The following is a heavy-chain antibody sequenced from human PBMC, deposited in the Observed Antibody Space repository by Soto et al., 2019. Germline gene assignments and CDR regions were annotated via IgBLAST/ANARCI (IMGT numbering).Heavy chain of an antibody. J-gene: IGHJ4*02. D-gene: IGHD5-18*01. CDR3: ARVGRGYSLDY. Sequence: QVQLQQWGAGLLKPSETLSLTCAVYGGSFSGYYWSWIRQPPGKGLEWIGEINHSGSTNYNPSLKSRVTISVDTSKNPFSLKLSSVTAADTAVYYCARVGRGYSLDYWGQGTLVTVSS. V-gene: IGHV4-34*01. CDR1: GGSFSGYY. CDR2: INHSGST.